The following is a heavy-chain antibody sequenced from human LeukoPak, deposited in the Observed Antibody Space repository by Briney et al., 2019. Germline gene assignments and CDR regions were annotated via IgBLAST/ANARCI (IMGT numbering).Heavy chain of an antibody. CDR3: ARDANPGPGQAFDI. J-gene: IGHJ3*02. V-gene: IGHV1-46*01. Sequence: ASVKVSCKASGYTFTSYHMHWVRQAPGQGLEWMGIINPSGGTTNYAQKFRGRVTMTRDMSTSTVYMELSRLRSDDTAVYYCARDANPGPGQAFDIWGQGTMVTVSS. CDR1: GYTFTSYH. CDR2: INPSGGTT.